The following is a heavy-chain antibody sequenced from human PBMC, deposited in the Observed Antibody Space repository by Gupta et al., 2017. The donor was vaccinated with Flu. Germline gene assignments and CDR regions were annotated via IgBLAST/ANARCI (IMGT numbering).Heavy chain of an antibody. CDR1: GFTFESHW. D-gene: IGHD3-3*01. CDR3: VRGYDFWSATGGDYFDY. J-gene: IGHJ4*02. CDR2: INQDGSET. Sequence: EVQLVESGGGLVQPGGSLRLSCEASGFTFESHWMNWVRQAPGKGLEWVANINQDGSETYYVDSVRGRFTISRDNAKNSLFLEMNSLTADDTAVYSCVRGYDFWSATGGDYFDYWGQGTLVTVSS. V-gene: IGHV3-7*01.